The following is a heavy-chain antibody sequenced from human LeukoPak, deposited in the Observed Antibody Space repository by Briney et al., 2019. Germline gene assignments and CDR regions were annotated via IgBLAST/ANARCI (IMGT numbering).Heavy chain of an antibody. CDR3: AREHYYDSSGYYPHFDY. Sequence: PGGSLRLSCAASGFTFSSYAMHWVRQAPGKGLEWVAVISYDGSNKYYADSVKGRFTISRDNSKNTLYLQMNSLRAEDTAVYYCAREHYYDSSGYYPHFDYWGQGTLVTVSS. CDR2: ISYDGSNK. J-gene: IGHJ4*02. D-gene: IGHD3-22*01. CDR1: GFTFSSYA. V-gene: IGHV3-30-3*01.